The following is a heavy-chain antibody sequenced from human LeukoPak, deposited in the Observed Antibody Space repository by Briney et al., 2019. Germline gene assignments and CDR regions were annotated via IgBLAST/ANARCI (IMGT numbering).Heavy chain of an antibody. J-gene: IGHJ4*02. V-gene: IGHV3-23*01. CDR2: ISGSGVST. CDR3: AKAKGTVGAALDH. D-gene: IGHD1-26*01. CDR1: GFTFSSYA. Sequence: GGSLRLSCAAPGFTFSSYAMSWVRQAPGKGLEWVSAISGSGVSTYYADSVKGRFTISRDNSKNTLYLQMNSLRAEDTAVHYCAKAKGTVGAALDHWGQGTLVTVSS.